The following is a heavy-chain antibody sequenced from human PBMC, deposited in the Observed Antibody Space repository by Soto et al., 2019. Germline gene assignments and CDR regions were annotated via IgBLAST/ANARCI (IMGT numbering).Heavy chain of an antibody. CDR2: IYYSETT. J-gene: IGHJ5*02. V-gene: IGHV4-30-4*01. CDR1: GVSVTNGDYY. Sequence: SETLSLTCAVPGVSVTNGDYYWSWMRQCPEKGLEWIGNIYYSETTNYNPSLNSRLSISIDTSRNQFSLQLTSVTAADTAIYYCARQRRGGYWFDPWGLGTLVTVSS. CDR3: ARQRRGGYWFDP.